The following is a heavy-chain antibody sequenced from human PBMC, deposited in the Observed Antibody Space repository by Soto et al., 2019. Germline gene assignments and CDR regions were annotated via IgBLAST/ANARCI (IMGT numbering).Heavy chain of an antibody. CDR2: IYHSGST. J-gene: IGHJ4*02. CDR1: GGAISRSDYY. D-gene: IGHD6-19*01. CDR3: ARVSSPATTSGLAVDY. Sequence: QVQLQESGPGLVKASQTLSLTCTVSGGAISRSDYYWSWILQHPGEGLEWIAYIYHSGSTYYNLALKSRLTISVDTSTNQFSLRLSSVTAADTAVYYCARVSSPATTSGLAVDYWGRGTQVIVSS. V-gene: IGHV4-31*03.